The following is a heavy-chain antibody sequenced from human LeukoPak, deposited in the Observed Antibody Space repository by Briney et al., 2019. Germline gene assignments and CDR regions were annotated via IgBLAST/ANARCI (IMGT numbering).Heavy chain of an antibody. CDR2: ISSSSSTI. J-gene: IGHJ4*02. D-gene: IGHD5-12*01. Sequence: GGSLRLSCAASGFTFSSYSMNWVRQAPGKGLEWVSYISSSSSTIYYADSVKGRFTISRDNAKNSLYLQMNSLRAEDTAVYYCAREEESGYSGYGPFDYWGQGTLVTVSS. CDR1: GFTFSSYS. CDR3: AREEESGYSGYGPFDY. V-gene: IGHV3-48*01.